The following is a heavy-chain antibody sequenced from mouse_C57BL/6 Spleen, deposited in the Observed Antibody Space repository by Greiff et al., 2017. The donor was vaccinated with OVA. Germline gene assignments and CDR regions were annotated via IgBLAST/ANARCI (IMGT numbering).Heavy chain of an antibody. J-gene: IGHJ4*01. CDR1: GFSFTSYA. CDR3: ARDLSVYAMDY. CDR2: IWTGGGK. Sequence: VQLQQSGPGLVAPSQSLSITCTVSGFSFTSYAISWVRQPPGKGLEWLGVIWTGGGKNYNYALISRQSISKDNSKSQVFLKMNSLPTDDTARYYCARDLSVYAMDYWGQGTSVTVSS. V-gene: IGHV2-9-1*01.